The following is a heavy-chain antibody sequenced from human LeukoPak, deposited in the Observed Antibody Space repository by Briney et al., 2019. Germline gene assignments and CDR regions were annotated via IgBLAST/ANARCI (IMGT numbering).Heavy chain of an antibody. CDR1: GFTFSSYW. V-gene: IGHV3-7*01. Sequence: PGGSLRLSCAASGFTFSSYWMGWVRQAPGKGLDLVANIKQDGSEKYYVDSVKGRFTISRDNAKNSLYLQMNSLRAEDTAVYYCAREIQPNYYDSSGYLDYWGQGTLVTVSS. D-gene: IGHD3-22*01. CDR2: IKQDGSEK. CDR3: AREIQPNYYDSSGYLDY. J-gene: IGHJ4*02.